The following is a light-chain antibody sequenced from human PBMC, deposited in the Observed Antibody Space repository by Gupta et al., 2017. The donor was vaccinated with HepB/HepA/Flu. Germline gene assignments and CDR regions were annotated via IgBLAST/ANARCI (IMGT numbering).Light chain of an antibody. CDR2: GNN. J-gene: IGLJ1*01. Sequence: QSVLTQPPSVSGAPGQRVTISCTGSSSNIGAGYDVHWYRQVPGTGHKVLVYGNNKRPVGVPDRFSGSRSGTSASLAITGLQAEDEADYYCQSYDSSLYVFGTGTKVIVL. CDR1: SSNIGAGYD. V-gene: IGLV1-40*01. CDR3: QSYDSSLYV.